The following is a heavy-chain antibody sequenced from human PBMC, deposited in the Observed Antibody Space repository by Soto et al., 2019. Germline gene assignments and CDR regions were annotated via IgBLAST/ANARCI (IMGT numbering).Heavy chain of an antibody. V-gene: IGHV1-46*01. D-gene: IGHD3-22*01. J-gene: IGHJ6*02. Sequence: KLCSNAHRLTLTWSYMWWARQARGEGVEWMGIIDPSGGSTTYAQKFQGRVTMTRDTSANTVYMELSSLRSEDTAVYYCAKVCDSSGDDDGTRYYLYNLDVWGQGTTVTVSS. CDR2: IDPSGGST. CDR3: AKVCDSSGDDDGTRYYLYNLDV. CDR1: RLTLTWSY.